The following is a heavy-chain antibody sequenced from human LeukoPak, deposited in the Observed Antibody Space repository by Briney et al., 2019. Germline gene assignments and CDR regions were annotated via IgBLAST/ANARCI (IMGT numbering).Heavy chain of an antibody. CDR1: GYTFTGYY. D-gene: IGHD2-8*01. Sequence: GASVKVSCKASGYTFTGYYMHWVRQAPGQGLEWMGWINPNSGGTNYAQKFQGRVTMTRDTSISTAYMELSRLRSDDTAVYYCARAPGFFNGYYYYYMDVWGKGTTVTVSS. J-gene: IGHJ6*03. CDR3: ARAPGFFNGYYYYYMDV. CDR2: INPNSGGT. V-gene: IGHV1-2*02.